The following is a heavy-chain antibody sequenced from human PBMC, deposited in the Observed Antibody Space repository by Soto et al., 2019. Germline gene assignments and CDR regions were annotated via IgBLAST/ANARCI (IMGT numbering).Heavy chain of an antibody. CDR2: IIPIFRTP. D-gene: IGHD1-1*01. CDR3: ARDKDREQLGGNYYYALDV. Sequence: QVQLVQSGAEVKKPGSSVKVSCKASGDTFSSFAISWVRQAPGQGLEWMGGIIPIFRTPKYAQKLQGRVTITADEPTSTGYMELSSLRSEDTGVYYCARDKDREQLGGNYYYALDVWGQGNTVIVSS. CDR1: GDTFSSFA. V-gene: IGHV1-69*12. J-gene: IGHJ6*02.